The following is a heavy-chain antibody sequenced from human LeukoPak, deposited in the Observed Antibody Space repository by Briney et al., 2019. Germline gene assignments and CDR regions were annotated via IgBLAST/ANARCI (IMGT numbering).Heavy chain of an antibody. V-gene: IGHV4-31*03. CDR2: IFGSGST. CDR1: GGSISNGGYY. CDR3: ARDFTGGTFDS. Sequence: SETLSLTCTVSGGSISNGGYYWSWVRQHPGKGLEWIGSIFGSGSTYYNPSLKSRLTISVDTSKNLFSLKLTSVIAADTAVYYCARDFTGGTFDSWGQGTMVSVS. D-gene: IGHD3-16*01. J-gene: IGHJ3*02.